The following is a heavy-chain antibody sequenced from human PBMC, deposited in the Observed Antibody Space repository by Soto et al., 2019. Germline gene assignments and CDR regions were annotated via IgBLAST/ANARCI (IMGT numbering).Heavy chain of an antibody. CDR1: GFTFSNYA. CDR3: AKGQGSSWCEIDY. V-gene: IGHV3-23*01. Sequence: EVQLLESGGGLVQPGGSLRLSCAASGFTFSNYAVTWVRQAPGKGLEWVSTISGSGGSTYYADSVKGRFTISRDNSKNTVYRQMNCLRDEETAVYDCAKGQGSSWCEIDYWGQGTLVTVSS. D-gene: IGHD6-13*01. J-gene: IGHJ4*02. CDR2: ISGSGGST.